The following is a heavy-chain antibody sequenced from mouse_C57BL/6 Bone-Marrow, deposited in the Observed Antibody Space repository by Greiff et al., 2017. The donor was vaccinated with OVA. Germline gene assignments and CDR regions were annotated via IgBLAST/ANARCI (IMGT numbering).Heavy chain of an antibody. J-gene: IGHJ3*01. CDR1: GYTFTSYG. CDR3: ARQGFITTVVAAH. CDR2: IYPRSGNT. Sequence: VQLQQSGAELVRPGASVKLSCKASGYTFTSYGISWVKQRTGQGLEWIGEIYPRSGNTYYNEKFKGKATLTADKSSSTAYMELRSLTSEDSAVYFCARQGFITTVVAAHWGQGTLVTVSA. D-gene: IGHD1-1*01. V-gene: IGHV1-81*01.